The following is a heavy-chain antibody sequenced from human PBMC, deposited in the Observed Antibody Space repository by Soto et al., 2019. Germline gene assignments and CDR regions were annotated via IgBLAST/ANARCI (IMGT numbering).Heavy chain of an antibody. Sequence: QLQLHESGPGLVQPSGTLTLTCTVSGDSIDRDFDWTWSRQPPGKGLEFIGNVFYIGNTLYNPSLTGRLTISVDTSKNQFSLTLTSVPAAVTARYFCARTPDGYNHYFDFWGQGPLVTVSS. CDR2: VFYIGNT. J-gene: IGHJ4*02. D-gene: IGHD5-12*01. CDR1: GDSIDRDFD. CDR3: ARTPDGYNHYFDF. V-gene: IGHV4-38-2*02.